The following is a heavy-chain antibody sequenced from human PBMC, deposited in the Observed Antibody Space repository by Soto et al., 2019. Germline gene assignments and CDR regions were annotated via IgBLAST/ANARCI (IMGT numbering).Heavy chain of an antibody. CDR3: ARHHDS. V-gene: IGHV4-59*08. CDR1: GGSISSYY. Sequence: SATLSLTCTVSGGSISSYYWSWIRQPPGKGLEWIGYIYYSGSTNYNPSLKSRVTISVDTSKNQFSLKLSSVTAADTAVYHCARHHDSWGQGTLVTVSS. CDR2: IYYSGST. J-gene: IGHJ4*02.